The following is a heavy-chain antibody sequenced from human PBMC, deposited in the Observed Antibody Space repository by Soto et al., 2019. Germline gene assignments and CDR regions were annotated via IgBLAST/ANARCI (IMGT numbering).Heavy chain of an antibody. CDR1: GFTFSSYA. V-gene: IGHV3-23*01. J-gene: IGHJ6*03. CDR2: ISGSGGST. CDR3: AKRRDIVVVPAAIEHYYMDV. D-gene: IGHD2-2*01. Sequence: GGSLRLSCAASGFTFSSYAMSWVRQAPGKGLEWVSAISGSGGSTYYADSVKGRFTISRDNSKNTLYLQMNSLRAEDTAVYYSAKRRDIVVVPAAIEHYYMDVWGKGTTVTVSS.